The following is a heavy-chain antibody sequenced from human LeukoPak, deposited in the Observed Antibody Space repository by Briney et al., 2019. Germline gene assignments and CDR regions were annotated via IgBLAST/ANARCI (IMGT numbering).Heavy chain of an antibody. Sequence: GGSLRLSCAASGFTFSSYGMHWVRQAPGKGLEWVAVISYDGSNKYYADSVKGRFTISRDNSKNTLYLQMNSLRAEDTAVYYCAKDRYDSSGYFWARPNYYYGMDVWGQGTTVTVSS. CDR3: AKDRYDSSGYFWARPNYYYGMDV. V-gene: IGHV3-30*18. CDR1: GFTFSSYG. J-gene: IGHJ6*02. D-gene: IGHD3-22*01. CDR2: ISYDGSNK.